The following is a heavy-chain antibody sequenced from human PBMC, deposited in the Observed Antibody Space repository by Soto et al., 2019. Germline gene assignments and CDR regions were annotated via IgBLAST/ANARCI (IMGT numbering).Heavy chain of an antibody. Sequence: PSETLSLTCAVYGGSFSGYYWSWIRQPPGKVLEWIGEINHSGSTNYNPSLKSRVTISVDTSKNQFSLKLSSVTAADTAVYYCAKNLPRTGRFDYWGQGTVVT. CDR1: GGSFSGYY. V-gene: IGHV4-34*01. J-gene: IGHJ4*02. CDR3: AKNLPRTGRFDY. CDR2: INHSGST.